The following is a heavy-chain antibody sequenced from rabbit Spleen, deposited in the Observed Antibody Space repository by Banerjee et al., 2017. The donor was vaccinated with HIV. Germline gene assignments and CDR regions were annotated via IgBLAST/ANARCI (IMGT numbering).Heavy chain of an antibody. CDR1: GFDFSSNA. D-gene: IGHD4-1*01. Sequence: QSLEESGGDLVKPGASLTLTCKASGFDFSSNAMCWVRQAPGKGPEWIACIYTGDGSTYYASWANGRFTISKTSSTTVTLEMTSLTVADTATYFCARDLTDAIGWNFGWWGQGTLVTVS. J-gene: IGHJ4*01. CDR3: ARDLTDAIGWNFGW. V-gene: IGHV1S40*01. CDR2: IYTGDGST.